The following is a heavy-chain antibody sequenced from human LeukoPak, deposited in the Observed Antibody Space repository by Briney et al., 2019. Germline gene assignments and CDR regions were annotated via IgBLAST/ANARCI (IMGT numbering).Heavy chain of an antibody. D-gene: IGHD2-15*01. J-gene: IGHJ5*02. CDR3: AREGGYCSGGSCYWFDP. Sequence: GGALRLSCAASGFTFSSYVMHWVRQAPGKGLEWVAVIWYDGSNKYYADSVKGRFTISRDNSKNTLYLQMNSLRAEDTAVYYCAREGGYCSGGSCYWFDPWGQGTLVTVSS. CDR2: IWYDGSNK. V-gene: IGHV3-33*01. CDR1: GFTFSSYV.